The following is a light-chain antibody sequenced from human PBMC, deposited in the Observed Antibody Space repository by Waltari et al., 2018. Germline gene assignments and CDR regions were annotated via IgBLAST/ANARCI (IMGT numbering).Light chain of an antibody. CDR2: WAS. V-gene: IGKV4-1*01. J-gene: IGKJ5*01. CDR1: QSVLYSSNNKNY. CDR3: QQYYSSPLT. Sequence: DIVMTQSPDSPAVSLGERATINCKSSQSVLYSSNNKNYLAWFQQKPGQPPKLLISWASTRESGVPDRFSGSGSGTDFTLTISSLQAEDVAVYYCQQYYSSPLTFGQGTRLEIK.